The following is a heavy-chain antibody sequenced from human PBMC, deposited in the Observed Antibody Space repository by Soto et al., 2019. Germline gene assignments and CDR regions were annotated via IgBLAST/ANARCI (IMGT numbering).Heavy chain of an antibody. CDR3: ARARYNWNYGDYYYGMDV. V-gene: IGHV4-59*01. D-gene: IGHD1-7*01. Sequence: PSETLSLTCTVSGDSISHSYWTWIRQPPGKGLEWIGYIYYSGGTNYNPSVKSRVTISLDTSKTQFSLTLSSVTAADTAVYYCARARYNWNYGDYYYGMDVWGQGTTVTVSS. CDR1: GDSISHSY. J-gene: IGHJ6*02. CDR2: IYYSGGT.